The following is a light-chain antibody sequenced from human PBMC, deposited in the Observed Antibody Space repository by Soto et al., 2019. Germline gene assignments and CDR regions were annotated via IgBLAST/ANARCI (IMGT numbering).Light chain of an antibody. V-gene: IGKV1-9*01. J-gene: IGKJ5*01. CDR3: QQLNSYPSIT. CDR1: QGISSY. Sequence: IQLTQSPSSLSASVGDRVTITCRASQGISSYLAWYQQKPGKAPKLLIYAASTLQSGVPSRFGGSGSGTDFTLTISSLQPEDFATYYCQQLNSYPSITFGQGTRLEIK. CDR2: AAS.